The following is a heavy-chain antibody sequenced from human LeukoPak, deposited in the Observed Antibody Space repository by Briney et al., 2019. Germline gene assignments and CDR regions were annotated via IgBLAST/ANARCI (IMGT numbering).Heavy chain of an antibody. D-gene: IGHD6-19*01. J-gene: IGHJ4*02. CDR1: GFTFSSYW. CDR2: INSDGSST. V-gene: IGHV3-74*01. Sequence: PGGSLRLSCAASGFTFSSYWMHWVRQAPGKGLVWVSRINSDGSSTSYADSVKGRFTISRDSAKNTLYLQMNSLRAEDTAVYYCARVIAVAGNYYFDYWGQGTLVTVSS. CDR3: ARVIAVAGNYYFDY.